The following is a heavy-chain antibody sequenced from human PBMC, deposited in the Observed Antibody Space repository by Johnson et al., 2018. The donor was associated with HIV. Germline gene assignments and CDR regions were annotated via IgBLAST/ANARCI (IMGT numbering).Heavy chain of an antibody. CDR1: GFTFSNAW. CDR2: IKSKTDGGTT. J-gene: IGHJ3*01. Sequence: EQLVESGGGLVKPGGSLRLSCAASGFTFSNAWMTWVRQAPGKGLEWVGRIKSKTDGGTTDYAALVKGRFSISRDDSKYTLILQMNSLKTEDTDVSYCTTGGVSSGDYVFHWGQGTMVTVSS. V-gene: IGHV3-15*01. CDR3: TTGGVSSGDYVFH. D-gene: IGHD3-22*01.